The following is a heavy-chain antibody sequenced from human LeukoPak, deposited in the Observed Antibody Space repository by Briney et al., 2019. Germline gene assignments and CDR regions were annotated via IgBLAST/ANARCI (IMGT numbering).Heavy chain of an antibody. CDR2: ISYDGINK. D-gene: IGHD1-26*01. Sequence: GGSLRLSCAASGFTFSDYYMSWIREAPGKGLEWVAVISYDGINKYYADSVKGRFTISRDNSKNTLYLQMNSLRAEDTAVYYCAKDNSGSSTGGYYFDSWGQGTLVTVSS. J-gene: IGHJ4*02. CDR1: GFTFSDYY. CDR3: AKDNSGSSTGGYYFDS. V-gene: IGHV3-30*18.